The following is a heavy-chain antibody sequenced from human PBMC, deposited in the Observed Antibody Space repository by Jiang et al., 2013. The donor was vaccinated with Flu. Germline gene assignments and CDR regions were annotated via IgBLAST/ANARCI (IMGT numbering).Heavy chain of an antibody. J-gene: IGHJ4*02. CDR3: ARGRGYSYGDLFYFDF. V-gene: IGHV1-69*04. D-gene: IGHD5-18*01. CDR1: GGTFSSYP. CDR2: IIPILGVV. Sequence: GAEVKKPGSSVKVSCKASGGTFSSYPISWVRQAPGQGLEWMGKIIPILGVVTYAQKFQGRVTISADKSTNTPYMELSSLRSDDTAVYYCARGRGYSYGDLFYFDFWGQGTLVTVSS.